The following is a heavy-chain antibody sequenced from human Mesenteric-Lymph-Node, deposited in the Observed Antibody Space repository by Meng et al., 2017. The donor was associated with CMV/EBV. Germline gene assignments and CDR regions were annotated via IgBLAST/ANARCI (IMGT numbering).Heavy chain of an antibody. CDR3: ARPGFSSGGT. Sequence: TCTVSGGSIGSSTYYWGWIRQPPGKGLEWIGSIYYSGSAYYNPSLKSRVTISVDTSKNQFSLKLSSVTAADTAVYYCARPGFSSGGTWGQGTLVTVSS. D-gene: IGHD2-15*01. CDR2: IYYSGSA. CDR1: GGSIGSSTYY. V-gene: IGHV4-39*01. J-gene: IGHJ5*02.